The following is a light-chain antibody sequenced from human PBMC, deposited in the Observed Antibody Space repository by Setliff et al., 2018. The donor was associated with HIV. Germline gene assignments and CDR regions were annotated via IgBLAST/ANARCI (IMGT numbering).Light chain of an antibody. CDR1: SNDVGGYNY. Sequence: QSALAQPASVSGSLGQSITISCTGTSNDVGGYNYVSWYKQHPGEAPQLMIYAVTKRPSGVSNRFSGSKSGKAASLTISGLQAEDEADYYCCSYVRGSAYVFGTGTKSPS. V-gene: IGLV2-14*03. J-gene: IGLJ1*01. CDR3: CSYVRGSAYV. CDR2: AVT.